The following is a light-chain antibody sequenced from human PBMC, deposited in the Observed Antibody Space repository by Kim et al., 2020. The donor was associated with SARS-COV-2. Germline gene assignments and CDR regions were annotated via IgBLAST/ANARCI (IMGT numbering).Light chain of an antibody. CDR3: QQSHTAPLLS. V-gene: IGKV1-39*01. Sequence: DIQLTQSPSSLSASVGDRVTIACRSSQSITNYLNWYQQRPGKAPKLLIYASSTLQRGVPSRFSGSGSGTDFTLTISSLQPEDFATYYCQQSHTAPLLSFGGGNKVDI. J-gene: IGKJ4*01. CDR1: QSITNY. CDR2: ASS.